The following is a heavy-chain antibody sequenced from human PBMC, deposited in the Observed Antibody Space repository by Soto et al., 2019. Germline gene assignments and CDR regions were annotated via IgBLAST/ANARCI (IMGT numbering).Heavy chain of an antibody. V-gene: IGHV3-66*01. Sequence: EVQLVESGGGLVQPGGSLRLSCAASGFTVSSKYMSWVRQAPGKGLEWVSLIQSGGPTYYADSVKGRFTISRDTSENTVHLQMDSLRAEDTAVYYCARDEVLCDGGRCYGVPLDVWGKGPTVTVSS. CDR1: GFTVSSKY. J-gene: IGHJ6*04. CDR3: ARDEVLCDGGRCYGVPLDV. CDR2: IQSGGPT. D-gene: IGHD2-15*01.